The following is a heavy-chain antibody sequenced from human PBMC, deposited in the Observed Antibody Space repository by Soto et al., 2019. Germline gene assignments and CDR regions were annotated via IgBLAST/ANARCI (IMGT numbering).Heavy chain of an antibody. CDR2: MDPNSGST. CDR1: GYTFTRYD. J-gene: IGHJ6*02. CDR3: AREWKFDFWRKGLDV. D-gene: IGHD3-3*01. Sequence: GSSVKVSCKASGYTFTRYDINWVRQAPGQGLEWLGWMDPNSGSTGYAQNFQRRVTMTRNISINTAHMELSSLRSEDTAVYYCAREWKFDFWRKGLDVWTQGTTVTVSS. V-gene: IGHV1-8*01.